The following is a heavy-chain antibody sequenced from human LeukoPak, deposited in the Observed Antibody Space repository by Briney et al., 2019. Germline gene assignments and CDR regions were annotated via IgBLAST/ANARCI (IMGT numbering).Heavy chain of an antibody. CDR3: ARVFATGPSFDY. D-gene: IGHD3-9*01. CDR1: GFTFSSYW. V-gene: IGHV3-74*01. J-gene: IGHJ4*02. Sequence: PGGSLRLSCAASGFTFSSYWMHWVRQAPGKGLVWVSRINSDGSSTSYADSVKGRFTISRDNAKNTLYLQINSLRTEDTAVYYCARVFATGPSFDYWGQGTLVTVSS. CDR2: INSDGSST.